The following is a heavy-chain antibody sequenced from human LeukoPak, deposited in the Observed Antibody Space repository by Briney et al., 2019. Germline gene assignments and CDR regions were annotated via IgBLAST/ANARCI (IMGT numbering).Heavy chain of an antibody. CDR1: GITVSSNY. CDR2: IYSGGST. D-gene: IGHD3-10*01. CDR3: ASNTYYFGSGNYDY. V-gene: IGHV3-53*01. Sequence: GGSLRLSCAASGITVSSNYISWVRQAPGKGLEWVSIIYSGGSTDYADSVKGRFTISRDNSKNTLYLQMNSLRAEDTAMYYCASNTYYFGSGNYDYWGQGTLVTVSS. J-gene: IGHJ4*02.